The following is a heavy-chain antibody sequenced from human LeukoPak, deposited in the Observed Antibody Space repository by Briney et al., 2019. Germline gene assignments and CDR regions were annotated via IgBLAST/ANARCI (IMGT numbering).Heavy chain of an antibody. Sequence: PGGSLRLSCAASGFTFSSYSMNWVRQAPGKGLEWVSSISSSSSYIYYADSVKGRFTISRDNAKDSLYLQMNSLRAEDTAVYYCASREELLGWYYFDYWGQGTLVTVSS. CDR1: GFTFSSYS. CDR2: ISSSSSYI. CDR3: ASREELLGWYYFDY. J-gene: IGHJ4*02. V-gene: IGHV3-21*01. D-gene: IGHD1-26*01.